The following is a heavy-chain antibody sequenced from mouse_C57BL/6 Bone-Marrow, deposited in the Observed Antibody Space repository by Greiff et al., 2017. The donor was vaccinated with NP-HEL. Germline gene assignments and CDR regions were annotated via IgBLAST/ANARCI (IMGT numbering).Heavy chain of an antibody. V-gene: IGHV1-82*01. Sequence: VQLQQSGPELVKPGASVKISCKASGYTFSTSWMNWMKQRPGKGLEWIGRIYPGDGDPHYSGNFEGKASLTADKSSHSAYMQLSSLTSEDSAVYFCARGESWGVFFDYWGQGTTLTVSS. J-gene: IGHJ2*01. CDR2: IYPGDGDP. CDR1: GYTFSTSW. CDR3: ARGESWGVFFDY.